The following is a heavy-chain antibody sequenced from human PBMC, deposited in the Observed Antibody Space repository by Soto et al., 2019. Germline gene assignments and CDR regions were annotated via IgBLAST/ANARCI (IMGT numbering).Heavy chain of an antibody. V-gene: IGHV3-23*01. J-gene: IGHJ4*02. CDR1: GFTFSGYV. D-gene: IGHD3-16*01. CDR2: ISVGGGSST. CDR3: AKDRGASD. Sequence: EVQLLESGGGLVQPGGSLGLSCAASGFTFSGYVMAWVRQAPGKGLEWVSGISVGGGSSTYYADSVKGRFTISRDNSMDTLYLQMNSLRAEDTAIYYCAKDRGASDWGQGTLVTVSS.